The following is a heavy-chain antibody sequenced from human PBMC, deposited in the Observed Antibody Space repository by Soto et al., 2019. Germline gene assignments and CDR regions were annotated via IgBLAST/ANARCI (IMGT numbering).Heavy chain of an antibody. CDR2: INHSGST. Sequence: SETLSLTCAVYGGSFSGYYWSWIRQPPGKGLEWIGEINHSGSTNYNPSLKSRVTISVDTSKNQFFLKLSSVTAADTAVYYCARVGFVVVPAAMLFYGMDVWGQGTTVTVSS. D-gene: IGHD2-2*01. V-gene: IGHV4-34*01. CDR3: ARVGFVVVPAAMLFYGMDV. CDR1: GGSFSGYY. J-gene: IGHJ6*02.